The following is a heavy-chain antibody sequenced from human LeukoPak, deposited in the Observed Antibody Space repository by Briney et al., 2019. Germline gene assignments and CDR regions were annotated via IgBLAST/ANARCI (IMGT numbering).Heavy chain of an antibody. V-gene: IGHV4-61*02. Sequence: SETLSLTCTVSGGSISSGDYYWSWIRQPPGKGLEWIGRIYTSGSTNYNPSLKSRVTMSVDTSKNQFSLKLSSVTAADTAVYYCARIIPDSSGYYTDYWGQGTLVTVSS. CDR3: ARIIPDSSGYYTDY. D-gene: IGHD3-22*01. CDR2: IYTSGST. J-gene: IGHJ4*02. CDR1: GGSISSGDYY.